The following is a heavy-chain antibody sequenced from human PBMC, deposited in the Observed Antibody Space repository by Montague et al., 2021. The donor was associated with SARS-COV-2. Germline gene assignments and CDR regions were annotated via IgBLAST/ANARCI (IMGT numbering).Heavy chain of an antibody. V-gene: IGHV3-48*03. CDR2: ISSSGATI. CDR3: ATNKYCTLHDCLHGRHYFDH. J-gene: IGHJ4*02. Sequence: SLRLSCAASGFDFFNFDMAWVRQAPGRGLEWISDISSSGATILYADSLKGRFTISRDNIQKSLYLQMNSLRAEDTAVYYCATNKYCTLHDCLHGRHYFDHGNQGTLVTVSS. CDR1: GFDFFNFD. D-gene: IGHD2-8*01.